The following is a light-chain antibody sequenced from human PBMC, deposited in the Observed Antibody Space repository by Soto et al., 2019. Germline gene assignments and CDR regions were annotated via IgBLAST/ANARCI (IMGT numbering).Light chain of an antibody. V-gene: IGKV3-20*01. CDR2: GAS. J-gene: IGKJ1*01. CDR3: QEYGSSRT. CDR1: QSVGSTY. Sequence: EIVLTQSPGTLSLSPGERATLSCRASQSVGSTYLAWYQQKPGQAPRLLIYGASSRATGIPDRLSGSGSGTDFTLTISRLGAEDFAVYYCQEYGSSRTFGQGTKVEIK.